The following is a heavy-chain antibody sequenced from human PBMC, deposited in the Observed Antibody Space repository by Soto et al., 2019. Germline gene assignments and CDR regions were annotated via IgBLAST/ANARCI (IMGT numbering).Heavy chain of an antibody. V-gene: IGHV4-59*08. Sequence: QVQLQESGPGLVKPSETLSLTCTVSGGSISSYYWSWIRQPPGKGLEWIGYIYYSGSTNYNPSLKSRVTISVDTSKNPFSLKLSSVTAADTAVYYCARAIVVVPAASILRAYNWFDPWGQGTLVTVSS. D-gene: IGHD2-2*01. CDR1: GGSISSYY. CDR3: ARAIVVVPAASILRAYNWFDP. CDR2: IYYSGST. J-gene: IGHJ5*02.